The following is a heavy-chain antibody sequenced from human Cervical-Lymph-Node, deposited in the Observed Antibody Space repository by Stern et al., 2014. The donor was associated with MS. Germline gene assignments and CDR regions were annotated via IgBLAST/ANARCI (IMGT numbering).Heavy chain of an antibody. CDR2: IYPDDSDT. CDR1: GYSFSNYW. D-gene: IGHD1-7*01. J-gene: IGHJ4*02. V-gene: IGHV5-51*03. CDR3: ARLRGLTGTVPIDS. Sequence: EVQLVQSGAEVKKPGESLKISCKGSGYSFSNYWIGWVRQMPGKGLEWMGIIYPDDSDTRYPPSFQGQVIISADKSISTAYLQWSSLKASDTAMYYCARLRGLTGTVPIDSWGQGTLVTVSS.